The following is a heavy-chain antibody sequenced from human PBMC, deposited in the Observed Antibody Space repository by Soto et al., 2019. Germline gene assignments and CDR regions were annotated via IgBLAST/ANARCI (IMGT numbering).Heavy chain of an antibody. Sequence: SETLSLTCTVSGGSVSSGSYYWSWIRQTPGKGLEWIGYIYYRGSTNNNPSLKRRVTISVDTSKNKFSLKLSSVTAADTALYYCAGEGFSGSCSTYNVMDVWGQGTTV. CDR3: AGEGFSGSCSTYNVMDV. J-gene: IGHJ6*02. CDR2: IYYRGST. V-gene: IGHV4-61*01. CDR1: GGSVSSGSYY. D-gene: IGHD6-13*01.